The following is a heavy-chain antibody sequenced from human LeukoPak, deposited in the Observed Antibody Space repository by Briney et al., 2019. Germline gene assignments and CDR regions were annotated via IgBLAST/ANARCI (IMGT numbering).Heavy chain of an antibody. V-gene: IGHV3-48*03. CDR3: ASGPPYYYDSSGYFYFDY. J-gene: IGHJ4*02. CDR1: GFTFSSYE. CDR2: ISSSGSTI. D-gene: IGHD3-22*01. Sequence: PGGSLRLSCAASGFTFSSYEMNWVRQAPGKGLEWVSYISSSGSTIYYADSVKGRFTISRDNAKNSLYLKMNSLRAEDTAVYYCASGPPYYYDSSGYFYFDYWGQGTLVTVSS.